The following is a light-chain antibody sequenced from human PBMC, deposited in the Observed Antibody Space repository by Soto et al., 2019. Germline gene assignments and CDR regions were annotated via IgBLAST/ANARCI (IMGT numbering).Light chain of an antibody. Sequence: EIVLTQSPGTLSLSPGERATLSCRASQSVSSSYLAWYQQKPGQAPRLLIYGASNRATGIPARFSGSGSGTDFTLTISSLEPEDFAVYYCQQRSEWPLTFGGGTKVDIK. V-gene: IGKV3D-20*02. CDR1: QSVSSSY. J-gene: IGKJ4*01. CDR3: QQRSEWPLT. CDR2: GAS.